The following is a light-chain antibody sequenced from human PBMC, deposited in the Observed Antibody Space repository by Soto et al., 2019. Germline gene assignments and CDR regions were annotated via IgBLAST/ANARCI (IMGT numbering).Light chain of an antibody. J-gene: IGKJ4*01. CDR3: LQHNSRPCT. Sequence: DIQMTQSPSSLYASVGDRVTITCRASQGIRNELTWYQQKLGQAPKRLITASSSLQSGVPSRFSGRGSGTEFTLTISGLQPEDLATVYCLQHNSRPCTFVGGTKVEI. CDR1: QGIRNE. CDR2: ASS. V-gene: IGKV1-17*01.